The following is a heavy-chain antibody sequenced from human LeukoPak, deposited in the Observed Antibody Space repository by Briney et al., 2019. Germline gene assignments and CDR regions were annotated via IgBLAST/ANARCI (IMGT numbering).Heavy chain of an antibody. CDR3: ARQVTFGYAYAYYFDY. CDR1: GGSISSSNW. V-gene: IGHV4-4*02. CDR2: FHYSGSN. J-gene: IGHJ4*02. Sequence: SETLSLTCAVSGGSISSSNWWSWVRQPPGKGLEWIGNFHYSGSNSYNPSLKSRVTISVDTSKNQFSLRLSSVTAADTAVYYCARQVTFGYAYAYYFDYWGQGTLVTVSS. D-gene: IGHD3-16*01.